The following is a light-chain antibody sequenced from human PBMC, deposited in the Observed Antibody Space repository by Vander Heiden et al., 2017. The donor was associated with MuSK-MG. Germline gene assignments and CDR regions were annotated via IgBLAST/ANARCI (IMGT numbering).Light chain of an antibody. CDR2: DVT. CDR3: SSYTSSSTRV. J-gene: IGLJ2*01. V-gene: IGLV2-14*03. CDR1: SSDLGGYNY. Sequence: QSALTQPASVSGSPGQSITISCTGTSSDLGGYNYVPCYQQHPGKAPNLMIYDVTNRPSGVSNRFSGSKSGNTASLTISGLQAEDEADYYCSSYTSSSTRVFGGGTKLTVL.